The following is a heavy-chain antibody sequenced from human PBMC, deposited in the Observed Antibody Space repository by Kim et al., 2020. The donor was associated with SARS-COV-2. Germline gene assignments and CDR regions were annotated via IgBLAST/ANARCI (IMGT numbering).Heavy chain of an antibody. V-gene: IGHV4-31*02. J-gene: IGHJ4*02. Sequence: SLTSRVTISVDTSKNQFSLKLSSVTAADTAVYYCAREEFVGSPHSSGWYYWGQGTLVTVSS. D-gene: IGHD6-19*01. CDR3: AREEFVGSPHSSGWYY.